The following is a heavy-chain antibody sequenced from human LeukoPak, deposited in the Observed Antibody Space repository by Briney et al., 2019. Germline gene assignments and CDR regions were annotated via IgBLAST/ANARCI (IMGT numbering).Heavy chain of an antibody. Sequence: ASVKVSCKASGYTFTSYYMHWVRQAPGQGLEWMGIINPSGGSTNYAQKLQGRVTMTTDTSTSTAYMELRSLRSDDTAVYYCARGPRYHYGMDVWGQGTTVTVSS. V-gene: IGHV1-46*01. J-gene: IGHJ6*02. CDR3: ARGPRYHYGMDV. CDR1: GYTFTSYY. CDR2: INPSGGST.